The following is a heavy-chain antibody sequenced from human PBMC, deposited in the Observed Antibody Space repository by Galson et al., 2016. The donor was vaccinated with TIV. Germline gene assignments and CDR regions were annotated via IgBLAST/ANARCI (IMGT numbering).Heavy chain of an antibody. CDR1: GYTLSHYY. V-gene: IGHV1-46*01. CDR3: ATFSGARGPSDY. Sequence: QSGAEVKKPGSSVKVSCKASGYTLSHYYMHWVRQAPGRGLEWVGVIDPLGGGTTYAPQFQGRATMTRDTSTSTVYMELTSLKSDDTAIFYCATFSGARGPSDYWGQGTLVAVSS. D-gene: IGHD2-15*01. CDR2: IDPLGGGT. J-gene: IGHJ4*02.